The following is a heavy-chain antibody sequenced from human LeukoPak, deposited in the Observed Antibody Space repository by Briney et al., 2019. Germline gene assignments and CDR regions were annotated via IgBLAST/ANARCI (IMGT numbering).Heavy chain of an antibody. J-gene: IGHJ4*02. D-gene: IGHD4-11*01. Sequence: SVKVSFKASGGTFSSYAISWVRQAPGQGLEWMGRIIPILGIANYAQKFQGRVTITADKSTSTAYMELSSLRSEDTAVYYCASDYSNSFDYWGQGTLVTVSS. V-gene: IGHV1-69*04. CDR1: GGTFSSYA. CDR3: ASDYSNSFDY. CDR2: IIPILGIA.